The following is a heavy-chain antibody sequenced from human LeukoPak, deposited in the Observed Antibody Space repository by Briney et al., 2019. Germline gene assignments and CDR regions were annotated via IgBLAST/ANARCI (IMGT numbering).Heavy chain of an antibody. CDR3: ARSPLAAAGIYYYYGMDV. V-gene: IGHV1-69*04. J-gene: IGHJ6*02. Sequence: SVKVSCKASGGTFSSYAISWVRQAPGQGLEWMGRIIPIFGIANYAQKFQGRVTFTADKSTSTAYMELSSLRSEDTAVYYCARSPLAAAGIYYYYGMDVWGQGTTVTVSS. CDR1: GGTFSSYA. CDR2: IIPIFGIA. D-gene: IGHD6-13*01.